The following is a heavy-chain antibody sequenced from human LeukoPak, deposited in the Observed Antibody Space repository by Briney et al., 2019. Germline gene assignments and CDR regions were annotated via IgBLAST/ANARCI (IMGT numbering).Heavy chain of an antibody. Sequence: ASVKVSCKASGYTFTSYGISWVRQAPGQGLEWMGWISAYNGNTNYAQKLEGRVTMTTDTSTSTAYMELRSLRSDGTAVYYCARVLGDYVWGSYELYFDYWGQGTLVTVSS. D-gene: IGHD3-16*01. CDR1: GYTFTSYG. CDR2: ISAYNGNT. V-gene: IGHV1-18*01. J-gene: IGHJ4*02. CDR3: ARVLGDYVWGSYELYFDY.